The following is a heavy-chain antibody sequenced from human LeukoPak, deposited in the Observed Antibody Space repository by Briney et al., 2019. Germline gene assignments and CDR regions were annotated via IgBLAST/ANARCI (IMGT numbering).Heavy chain of an antibody. CDR2: ISGSGGST. CDR1: GFTFSSYA. D-gene: IGHD4-17*01. J-gene: IGHJ4*02. CDR3: AKTYGDYESFDY. V-gene: IGHV3-23*01. Sequence: GGSLRLSCAASGFTFSSYAMSWVRQAPGKGLEWVSAISGSGGSTYYADSVKGRFTISRDDSKNTLYLQMNSLRAEDTAVYYCAKTYGDYESFDYWGQGTLVTVSS.